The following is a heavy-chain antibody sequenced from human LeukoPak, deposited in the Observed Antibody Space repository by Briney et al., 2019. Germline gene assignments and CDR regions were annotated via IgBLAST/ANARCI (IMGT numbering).Heavy chain of an antibody. CDR1: GGSINVYY. J-gene: IGHJ4*02. D-gene: IGHD6-6*01. CDR3: ARGGSRSYTSSTLDY. V-gene: IGHV4-59*01. Sequence: SETLSLTCSASGGSINVYYWNWIRQSPGKGLEWIGSISYSGNTNYNPSLKSRVTISIDTSKNRFSLKVSSVTAADTAMYYCARGGSRSYTSSTLDYWGQGTLVTVSS. CDR2: ISYSGNT.